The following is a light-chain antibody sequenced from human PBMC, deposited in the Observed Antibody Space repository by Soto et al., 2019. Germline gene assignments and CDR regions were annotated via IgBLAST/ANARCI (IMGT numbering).Light chain of an antibody. V-gene: IGKV3-20*01. CDR3: QQYGSSPT. Sequence: EIVLTQSPGTLSLSPGERATLSCGASQRVSSSYLAWYQQKPGQAPRLLIYGASSRATGIPDRFSGSGSGTDFTLPISRLEPEDFAGYYCQQYGSSPTFGGGTKVEIK. CDR2: GAS. J-gene: IGKJ4*01. CDR1: QRVSSSY.